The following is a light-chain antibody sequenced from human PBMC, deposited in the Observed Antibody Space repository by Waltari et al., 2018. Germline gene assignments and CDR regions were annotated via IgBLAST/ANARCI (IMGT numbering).Light chain of an antibody. J-gene: IGKJ4*01. V-gene: IGKV4-1*01. CDR1: QSVLLSLDYKNY. Sequence: DIVMTQSPDSLTVSLGERATIHCTSSQSVLLSLDYKNYLAWYQQLPGQPPKLLIYWASTRESGVPDRFSGSGSGTDFTLTISSLQAEDVAVYYCQQYYSFPLTFGGGTKVEIK. CDR2: WAS. CDR3: QQYYSFPLT.